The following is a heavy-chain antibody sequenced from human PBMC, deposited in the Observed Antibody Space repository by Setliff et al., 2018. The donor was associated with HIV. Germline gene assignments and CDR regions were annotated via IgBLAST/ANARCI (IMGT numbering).Heavy chain of an antibody. J-gene: IGHJ6*02. CDR2: ISINTGNT. CDR1: GYTFTSYG. CDR3: ARWGAPITGTLSIYFYYYYGMDV. V-gene: IGHV1-8*01. Sequence: ASVKVSCKSSGYTFTSYGISWVRQAPGKGLEWMAWISINTGNTNYAQKFQGRVTMTRNTSISTAYMELSSLRSEDTAVYYCARWGAPITGTLSIYFYYYYGMDVWGQGTTVTVSS. D-gene: IGHD1-7*01.